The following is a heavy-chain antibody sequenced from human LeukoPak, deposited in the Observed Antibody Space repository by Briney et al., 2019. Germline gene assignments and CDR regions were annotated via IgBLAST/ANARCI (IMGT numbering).Heavy chain of an antibody. CDR2: ISQDENRK. CDR1: GFTFSSYA. CDR3: AKGSTPEGELRHDY. V-gene: IGHV3-7*03. J-gene: IGHJ4*02. D-gene: IGHD1-26*01. Sequence: PGGSLRLSCAASGFTFSSYAMSWVRQAPGKGLEWVASISQDENRKNYVDPVKGRFTISRDNSKNTLYLQMNSLRAGDTAVYYCAKGSTPEGELRHDYWGQGTLVTVSS.